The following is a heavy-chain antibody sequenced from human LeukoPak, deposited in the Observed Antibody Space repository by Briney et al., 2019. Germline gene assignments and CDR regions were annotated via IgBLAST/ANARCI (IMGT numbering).Heavy chain of an antibody. V-gene: IGHV3-30*18. J-gene: IGHJ4*02. Sequence: GGSLRLSCAASGFTFSSYGIRWVRQAPGKGLEWVAVISYDGSNKYSADSVKGRFTISRDNSKSTLYLQMNSLRVEDTAVYYCAKATRSEWLVDYWGQGTLVTVSS. CDR1: GFTFSSYG. CDR3: AKATRSEWLVDY. CDR2: ISYDGSNK. D-gene: IGHD6-19*01.